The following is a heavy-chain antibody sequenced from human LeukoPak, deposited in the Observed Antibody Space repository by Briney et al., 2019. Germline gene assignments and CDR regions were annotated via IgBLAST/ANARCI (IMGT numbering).Heavy chain of an antibody. CDR3: ASQKSGWYEVHWFDP. CDR2: IIPIFGTA. J-gene: IGHJ5*02. CDR1: GGTFSSYA. D-gene: IGHD6-19*01. V-gene: IGHV1-69*06. Sequence: ASVKVSCKASGGTFSSYAISWVRQAPGQGLEWMGGIIPIFGTANYAQKFQGRVTITAVKSTSTAYMELSSLRSEDTAVYYCASQKSGWYEVHWFDPWGQGTLVTVSS.